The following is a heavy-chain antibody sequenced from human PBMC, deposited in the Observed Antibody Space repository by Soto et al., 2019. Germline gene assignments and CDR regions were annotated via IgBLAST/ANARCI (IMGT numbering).Heavy chain of an antibody. CDR1: GFKFIDYW. J-gene: IGHJ4*02. CDR2: IKHDTSEA. CDR3: AKAGDSSGFSYYFDY. V-gene: IGHV3-7*03. Sequence: GGSLRLSCAASGFKFIDYWMSWGRQAPGKGLEWVGNIKHDTSEAHYADSVKGRFTITRDNSKNTLYLQMNSLRADDTAVYYCAKAGDSSGFSYYFDYWGQGTLVTVSS. D-gene: IGHD3-22*01.